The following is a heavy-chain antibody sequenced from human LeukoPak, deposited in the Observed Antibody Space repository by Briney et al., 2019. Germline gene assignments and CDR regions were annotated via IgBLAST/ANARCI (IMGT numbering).Heavy chain of an antibody. CDR3: ARNLKEQLGANYYYYYYMDV. CDR2: IYSGGST. J-gene: IGHJ6*03. CDR1: GFTVSSDY. D-gene: IGHD6-13*01. Sequence: PGGSLRLSCAASGFTVSSDYMSWVRQAPGKGLEWVSIIYSGGSTYYADSVKGRFTISRDNSKNTLYLQMNSLRAEDTAVYYCARNLKEQLGANYYYYYYMDVWGKGTTVTISS. V-gene: IGHV3-53*01.